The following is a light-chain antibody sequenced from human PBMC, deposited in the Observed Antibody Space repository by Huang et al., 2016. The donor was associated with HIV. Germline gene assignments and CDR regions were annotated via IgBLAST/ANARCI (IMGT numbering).Light chain of an antibody. CDR1: AGVSNN. CDR2: GAS. J-gene: IGKJ1*01. Sequence: IVMTQSPVTLSVSPGESATLSCRASAGVSNNVAWYQQRPGQTPRLLIPGASTRHTGVPAKFSGRGSGTEVTLTITNLQPEDSAVYYCQHYNNWPPWTFGPGTQVEI. CDR3: QHYNNWPPWT. V-gene: IGKV3D-15*01.